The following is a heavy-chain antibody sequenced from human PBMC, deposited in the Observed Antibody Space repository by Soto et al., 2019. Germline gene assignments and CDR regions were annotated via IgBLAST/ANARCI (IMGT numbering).Heavy chain of an antibody. V-gene: IGHV4-30-2*01. CDR3: ARLVVTGTPDY. Sequence: PSETLSLTCSVSGGSINSGAFSLSWIRQPPGKGLQWIGYVTHSGTAYSIPSLSGRLTLSVDSSQTQFSLKLTSVTASDTAMYYCARLVVTGTPDYWGQGTLVTVSS. CDR1: GGSINSGAFS. D-gene: IGHD1-20*01. J-gene: IGHJ4*02. CDR2: VTHSGTA.